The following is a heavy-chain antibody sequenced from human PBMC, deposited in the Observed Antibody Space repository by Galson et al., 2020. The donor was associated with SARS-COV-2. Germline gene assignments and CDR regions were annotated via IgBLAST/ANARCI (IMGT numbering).Heavy chain of an antibody. D-gene: IGHD2-21*01. CDR3: AGEWGDTSSSVFDY. V-gene: IGHV1-46*03. CDR2: INPRDDIT. Sequence: ASVKVSCKTSGYTFTSYYIHWVRQAPGQGLAWVGIINPRDDITRYAQKFQGRVTMTRDTSTSTVHMELSSLRPEDTAVYYCAGEWGDTSSSVFDYGGRGTLVTVSS. J-gene: IGHJ4*02. CDR1: GYTFTSYY.